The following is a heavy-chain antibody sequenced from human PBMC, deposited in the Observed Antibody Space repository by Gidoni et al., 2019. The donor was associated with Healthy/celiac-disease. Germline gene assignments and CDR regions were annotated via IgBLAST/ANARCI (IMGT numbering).Heavy chain of an antibody. CDR1: GGSFSGYY. V-gene: IGHV4-34*01. J-gene: IGHJ3*02. D-gene: IGHD2-2*02. CDR2: INHSGST. CDR3: ARGRALVPAAIHIKQGINAFDI. Sequence: QVQLQQRGAGLLKPSETLSLTCAVYGGSFSGYYWTWIRQPPGKGLEWIGEINHSGSTNYNPSLKSRVTISVDTSKNQFSLKLSSVTAADTAVYYCARGRALVPAAIHIKQGINAFDIWGQGTMVTVSS.